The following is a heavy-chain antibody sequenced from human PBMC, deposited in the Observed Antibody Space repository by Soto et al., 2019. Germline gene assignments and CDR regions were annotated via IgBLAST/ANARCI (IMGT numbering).Heavy chain of an antibody. D-gene: IGHD3-10*01. CDR3: ARAQFTHYTMDV. Sequence: SETLSLTCTVSGGSINGHYWSWIRQPPGKGLEWIGYIYYSGSTNYNPSLKSRVTISVDTSRNQFSLKLSSVTAADTAVYYCARAQFTHYTMDVWGQGTTVTVSS. CDR2: IYYSGST. CDR1: GGSINGHY. J-gene: IGHJ6*02. V-gene: IGHV4-59*11.